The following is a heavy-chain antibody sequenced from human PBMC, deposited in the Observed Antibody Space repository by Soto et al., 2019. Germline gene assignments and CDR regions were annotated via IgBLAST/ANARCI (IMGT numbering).Heavy chain of an antibody. Sequence: QVQLVQSWAEVKKPASSVKVSCKASGGTFSSYSINWVLQAPGQGLEWMGEIIPIFGTANYAQKFQGRVTITADESTSTAYMELSSLRSEDTAVYYCARDGGRHSGGIDYWGQGTLVTVSS. V-gene: IGHV1-69*01. CDR1: GGTFSSYS. J-gene: IGHJ4*02. D-gene: IGHD1-26*01. CDR3: ARDGGRHSGGIDY. CDR2: IIPIFGTA.